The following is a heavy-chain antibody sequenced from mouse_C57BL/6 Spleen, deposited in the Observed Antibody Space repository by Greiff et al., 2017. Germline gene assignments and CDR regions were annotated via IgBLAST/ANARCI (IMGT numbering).Heavy chain of an antibody. CDR1: GYTFTDYY. Sequence: VQLQQSGPELVKPGASVKISCKASGYTFTDYYMNWVKQSHGKSLEWIGDINPNNGGTSYNQKFKGKATLTVDKSSSTAYMELRSLTSEDSAVYYCATNYYGSRGGYFDVWGTGTTVTVSS. CDR3: ATNYYGSRGGYFDV. CDR2: INPNNGGT. J-gene: IGHJ1*03. D-gene: IGHD1-1*01. V-gene: IGHV1-26*01.